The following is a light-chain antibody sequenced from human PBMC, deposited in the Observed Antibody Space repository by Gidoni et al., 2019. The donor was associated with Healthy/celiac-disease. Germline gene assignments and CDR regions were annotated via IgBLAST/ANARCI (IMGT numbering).Light chain of an antibody. CDR2: DSS. J-gene: IGKJ2*01. CDR1: QDISNY. CDR3: QQYDNLPRYT. Sequence: DIQMTQSPSSLSTSVGDRVTITCQASQDISNYLNWYQQKPGKAPKLLIYDSSNLETGVASRFSASGSGTDFTFTISSLQPEDIATYYCQQYDNLPRYTFGQGAKLEIK. V-gene: IGKV1-33*01.